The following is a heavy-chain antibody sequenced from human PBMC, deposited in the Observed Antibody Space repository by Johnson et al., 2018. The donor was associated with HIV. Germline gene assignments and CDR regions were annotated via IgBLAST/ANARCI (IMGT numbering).Heavy chain of an antibody. Sequence: QVQLVESGGGLVQPGGSLRLSCAAPGFTFSSYAMHWVRQAPGKGLEWVAVISYDGSNKYYADSVKGRFTSARDNSKNTLYLQMNSLRAEDTAVYYCARDSPGEITMVQGVIGIWGQGTMVTVSS. CDR3: ARDSPGEITMVQGVIGI. V-gene: IGHV3-30*04. CDR1: GFTFSSYA. D-gene: IGHD3-10*01. CDR2: ISYDGSNK. J-gene: IGHJ3*02.